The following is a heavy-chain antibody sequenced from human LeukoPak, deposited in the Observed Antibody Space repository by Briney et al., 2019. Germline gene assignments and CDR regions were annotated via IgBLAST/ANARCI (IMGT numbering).Heavy chain of an antibody. J-gene: IGHJ6*02. D-gene: IGHD3-10*01. CDR3: ARDLIRGRGMDV. CDR1: GXTVSSNY. V-gene: IGHV3-53*01. Sequence: PGGSLRLSCAASGXTVSSNYMSWVRQAPGKGLEWVSVIYSGDSTYHAESVKGRFTISRDNAENTLYLQMNSLRAEDTAVYYCARDLIRGRGMDVWGQETTVIVSS. CDR2: IYSGDST.